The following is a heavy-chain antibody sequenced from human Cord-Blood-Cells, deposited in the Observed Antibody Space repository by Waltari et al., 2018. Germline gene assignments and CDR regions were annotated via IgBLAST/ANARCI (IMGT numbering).Heavy chain of an antibody. J-gene: IGHJ3*02. D-gene: IGHD1-26*01. CDR1: GGSFSGYY. CDR3: ARGTPGRYVGATAFDI. Sequence: QVQLQQWGAGLLKPSETLSLTCAVYGGSFSGYYWSWIRQPPGKGLEWIGEINHSGSTKYYPALKGRVTISVDTSKNQFSLKLSSVAAADTAVYYWARGTPGRYVGATAFDIWGQGTMVTVSS. V-gene: IGHV4-34*01. CDR2: INHSGST.